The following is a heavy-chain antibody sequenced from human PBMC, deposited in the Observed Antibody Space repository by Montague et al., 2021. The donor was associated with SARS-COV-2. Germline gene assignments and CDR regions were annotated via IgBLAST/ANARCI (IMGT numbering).Heavy chain of an antibody. V-gene: IGHV4-39*01. Sequence: SETLSLTCTASGGSISSGTYYWGWVRQPPGKGLEWIGTINYSGKTYYNPSLKSRVTISVDTSKNQFSLKVTSVTAADTAVYYCARLESTRGVIIRGAFHIWGQGTKVTVSS. D-gene: IGHD3-10*01. CDR3: ARLESTRGVIIRGAFHI. J-gene: IGHJ3*02. CDR2: INYSGKT. CDR1: GGSISSGTYY.